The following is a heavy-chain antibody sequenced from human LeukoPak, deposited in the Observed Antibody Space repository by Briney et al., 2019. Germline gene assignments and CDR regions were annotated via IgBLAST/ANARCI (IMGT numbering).Heavy chain of an antibody. Sequence: ASVKVSCKASGYTFTGYYMHWVRQAPGQGLGWMGWINPNSGGTNYAQKFQGRVTMTRDTSISTAYMELSRLRSDDTAVYYCARETSMVVNWDHRLGAFDIWGQGTMVTVSS. CDR1: GYTFTGYY. CDR2: INPNSGGT. D-gene: IGHD4-23*01. J-gene: IGHJ3*02. CDR3: ARETSMVVNWDHRLGAFDI. V-gene: IGHV1-2*02.